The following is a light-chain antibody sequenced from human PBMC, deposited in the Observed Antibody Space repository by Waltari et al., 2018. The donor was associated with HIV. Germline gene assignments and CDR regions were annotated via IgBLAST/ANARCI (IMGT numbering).Light chain of an antibody. CDR3: QQYGSSPALYT. Sequence: EIVLTQSPGTLSLSLGERATLSCRASQSVSSSSVAWYQQKPGQAPRLLIYGASSRATGIPDRFSGSGSGTDFTLTISRLEPEDFAVYYCQQYGSSPALYTFGQGTKLEIK. J-gene: IGKJ2*01. V-gene: IGKV3-20*01. CDR2: GAS. CDR1: QSVSSSS.